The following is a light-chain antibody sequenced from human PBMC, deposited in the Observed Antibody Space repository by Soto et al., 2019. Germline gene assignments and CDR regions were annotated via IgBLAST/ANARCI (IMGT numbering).Light chain of an antibody. J-gene: IGLJ2*01. Sequence: QSALTQPASVSGSPGQSITISCTGTSSDVGGYNYVSWYKQRPDTAPKLMIYDVSNRPSGVSNRFSGSKSGNTGSLTISGLQAEDEADYTCSSYASSNTVIFGGGTKLTVL. CDR2: DVS. CDR3: SSYASSNTVI. CDR1: SSDVGGYNY. V-gene: IGLV2-14*01.